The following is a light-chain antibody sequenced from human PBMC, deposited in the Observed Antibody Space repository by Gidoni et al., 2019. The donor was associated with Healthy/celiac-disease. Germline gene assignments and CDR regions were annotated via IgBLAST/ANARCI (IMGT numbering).Light chain of an antibody. V-gene: IGKV1-27*01. J-gene: IGKJ1*01. Sequence: DIQMTQSPSSLSASVGDRVTITCRASQGISNYLAWYQQKPGKVPKLLIYAASTLQSGAPSRFSGSGSGTDFTLTISSLQPEDVATYYCQKYNSAPRGTFGQGTKVEIK. CDR3: QKYNSAPRGT. CDR2: AAS. CDR1: QGISNY.